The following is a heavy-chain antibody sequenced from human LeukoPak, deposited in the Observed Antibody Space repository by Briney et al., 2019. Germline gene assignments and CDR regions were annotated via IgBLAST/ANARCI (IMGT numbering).Heavy chain of an antibody. V-gene: IGHV1-18*01. Sequence: ASVKVSCKASGYTFTSYGISWVRQAPGQGLEWLGWISVFNDNTNYAQKLQGRVTMTTDTSTSTAYMELRSLRSDDTAVYYCARGVKNYDFWSGYYLDYWGQGTLVTVSS. CDR3: ARGVKNYDFWSGYYLDY. CDR2: ISVFNDNT. CDR1: GYTFTSYG. J-gene: IGHJ4*02. D-gene: IGHD3-3*01.